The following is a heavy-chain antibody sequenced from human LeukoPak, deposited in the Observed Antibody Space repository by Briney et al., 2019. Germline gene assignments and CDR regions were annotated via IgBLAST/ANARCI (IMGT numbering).Heavy chain of an antibody. CDR2: INTNTGNP. CDR1: GYTFTNYA. D-gene: IGHD3-10*01. Sequence: ASVKVSCKASGYTFTNYAMNWVRQAPGQGLEWMGWINTNTGNPTYAQGFTGRLVFTLDTSVSTAYLQISSLKAEDTAVYYCARVPTVTGSGSLYWYFDLWGRGTLVTVSS. V-gene: IGHV7-4-1*02. J-gene: IGHJ2*01. CDR3: ARVPTVTGSGSLYWYFDL.